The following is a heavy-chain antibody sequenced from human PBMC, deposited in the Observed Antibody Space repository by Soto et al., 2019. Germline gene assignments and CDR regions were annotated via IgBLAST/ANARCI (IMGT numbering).Heavy chain of an antibody. D-gene: IGHD5-18*01. V-gene: IGHV1-3*01. CDR2: INAGNGNT. Sequence: ASVKVSCKASGYTFTSYGISWVRQAPGQRLEWMGWINAGNGNTKYSQKFQGRVTITRDTSASTAYMELSSLRSEDTAVYYCARGLNGYLYYFDYWGQGTLVTVSS. CDR3: ARGLNGYLYYFDY. CDR1: GYTFTSYG. J-gene: IGHJ4*02.